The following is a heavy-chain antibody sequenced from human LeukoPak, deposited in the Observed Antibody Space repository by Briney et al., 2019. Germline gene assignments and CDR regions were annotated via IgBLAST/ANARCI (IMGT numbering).Heavy chain of an antibody. CDR3: ARVGIAVAGKWDALLTLRHFDY. V-gene: IGHV3-11*01. D-gene: IGHD6-19*01. CDR1: GFTLSDYY. Sequence: PGGSLRLSCAASGFTLSDYYMSWIRQAPGKGLEWVSYISSSGSTIYYADSVKGRFTISRDNAKNSLYLQMNSLRAEDTAVYYCARVGIAVAGKWDALLTLRHFDYWGQGTLVTVSS. CDR2: ISSSGSTI. J-gene: IGHJ4*02.